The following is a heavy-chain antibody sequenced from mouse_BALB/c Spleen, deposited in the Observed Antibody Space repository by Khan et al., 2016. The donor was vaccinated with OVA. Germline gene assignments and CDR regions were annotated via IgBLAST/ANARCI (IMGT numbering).Heavy chain of an antibody. CDR3: TNGKYGWFAY. J-gene: IGHJ3*01. D-gene: IGHD1-1*01. V-gene: IGHV5-9-1*01. CDR2: ISSAATYT. Sequence: EVELVESGGGLVEPGGSLKLSCAASGFTFSSFVMSWVRQTPEQRLEWVATISSAATYTYYPDSVKGRFTISRDNAKNTLYLQLHSLRSDDTAIYCCTNGKYGWFAYWGQGTLVTVST. CDR1: GFTFSSFV.